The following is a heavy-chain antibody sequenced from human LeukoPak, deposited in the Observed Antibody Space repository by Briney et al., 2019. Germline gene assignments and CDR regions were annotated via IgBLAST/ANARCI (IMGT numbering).Heavy chain of an antibody. CDR2: IYYSGST. Sequence: TSETLSLTCTVSGGSISSSSYYWGWIRQPPGKGLEWIGSIYYSGSTYYNPSLKSRVTISVDTSKNQFSLKVRSVTAADTAVYYCARAYGGNSQYFQHWGQGTLVTVSS. J-gene: IGHJ1*01. D-gene: IGHD4-23*01. CDR3: ARAYGGNSQYFQH. V-gene: IGHV4-39*01. CDR1: GGSISSSSYY.